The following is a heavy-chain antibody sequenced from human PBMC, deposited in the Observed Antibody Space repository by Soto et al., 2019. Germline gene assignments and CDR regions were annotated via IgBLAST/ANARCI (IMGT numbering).Heavy chain of an antibody. Sequence: EVQLVESGGGLVKPGGSLRLSCAASGFTFSSYSMNWVRQAPGKGLEWVSSISSSSSYIYYADSVKGRFTISRDNAKNSLYLQMNSLRAEDTAVYYCARKGYCSSTSCPRRAFDIWGQGTMVTVSS. CDR3: ARKGYCSSTSCPRRAFDI. V-gene: IGHV3-21*01. CDR1: GFTFSSYS. CDR2: ISSSSSYI. J-gene: IGHJ3*02. D-gene: IGHD2-2*01.